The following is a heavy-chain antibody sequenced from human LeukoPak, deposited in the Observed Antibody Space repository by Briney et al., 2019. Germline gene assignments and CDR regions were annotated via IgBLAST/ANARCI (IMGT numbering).Heavy chain of an antibody. J-gene: IGHJ4*02. CDR1: GFTFSSYS. D-gene: IGHD1-26*01. Sequence: GGSLRLSCVVSGFTFSSYSMSWVRQVPGKGLEWVSTLNGGGDNSRSADSVMGRFSISSDNSKNTLDLQMSNLRAEGTGVYYCAKGPWDLGTFEYWGQGTLVTVSS. CDR3: AKGPWDLGTFEY. CDR2: LNGGGDNS. V-gene: IGHV3-23*01.